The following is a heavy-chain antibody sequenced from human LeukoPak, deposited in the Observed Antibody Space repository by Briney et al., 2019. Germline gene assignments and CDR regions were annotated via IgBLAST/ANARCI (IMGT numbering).Heavy chain of an antibody. V-gene: IGHV3-74*03. CDR3: IRETHVGLHLEY. CDR2: INTDGRAT. J-gene: IGHJ4*02. D-gene: IGHD3-10*02. CDR1: GFTFTTYW. Sequence: GGSLRLSCAASGFTFTTYWMHWVRQVPGKGLVWVARINTDGRATTYADSVKGRFTVSRDNAENTLYLQMNDLRPEDTAVYYCIRETHVGLHLEYWGQGTLATVAS.